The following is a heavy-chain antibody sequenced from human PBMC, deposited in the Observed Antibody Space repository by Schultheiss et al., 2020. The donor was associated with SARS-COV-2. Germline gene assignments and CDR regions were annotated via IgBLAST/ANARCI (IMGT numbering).Heavy chain of an antibody. CDR2: ISAYNGNT. J-gene: IGHJ4*02. CDR3: AILVSSSRGFDY. D-gene: IGHD6-13*01. CDR1: GYTFTSYG. Sequence: ASVKVSCKASGYTFTSYGISWVRQAPGQGLEWMGWISAYNGNTNYAQKLQGRVTMTTDTSTSTAYMELSSLRSEDTAVYYCAILVSSSRGFDYWGQGTLVTVSS. V-gene: IGHV1-18*01.